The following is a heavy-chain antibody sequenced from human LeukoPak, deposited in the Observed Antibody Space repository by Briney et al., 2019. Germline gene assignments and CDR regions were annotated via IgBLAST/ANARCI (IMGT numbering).Heavy chain of an antibody. D-gene: IGHD3-10*01. CDR3: ARGGRGRNWFDP. V-gene: IGHV1-8*03. J-gene: IGHJ5*02. CDR1: GYTFTSYD. Sequence: ASVQVSCKASGYTFTSYDINWVRQATGQGLEWMGWMNPNSGNTGYAQKFQGRVTITRNTSISTAYMELSRLRSEDTAVYYCARGGRGRNWFDPWGQGTLVTVSS. CDR2: MNPNSGNT.